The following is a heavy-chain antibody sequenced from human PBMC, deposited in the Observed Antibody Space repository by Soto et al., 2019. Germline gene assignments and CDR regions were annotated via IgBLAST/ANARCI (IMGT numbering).Heavy chain of an antibody. J-gene: IGHJ3*02. V-gene: IGHV1-69*02. Sequence: ASVKVSCKASGGTFSSYTISWVRQAPGQGLEWMGRIIPILGIANYAQKFQGRVTITADKSTSTAYMELSSLRSEDTAVYYCARFSGSGSYLNDAFDIWGQGTMVTVSS. CDR3: ARFSGSGSYLNDAFDI. CDR2: IIPILGIA. CDR1: GGTFSSYT. D-gene: IGHD3-10*01.